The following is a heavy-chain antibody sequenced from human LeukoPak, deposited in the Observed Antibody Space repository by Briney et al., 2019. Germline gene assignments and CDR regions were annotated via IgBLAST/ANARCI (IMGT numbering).Heavy chain of an antibody. V-gene: IGHV5-51*01. Sequence: GESLKISCKGSGDNFATYWIAWVRQMPGKGLEWMGVIYPSDSDTRYSPSFQGQVTISADKSITTAYLQWSSLKASDTAMYYCARHVGEKYGVNYWGQGTLVTVSS. J-gene: IGHJ4*02. CDR2: IYPSDSDT. D-gene: IGHD1-26*01. CDR1: GDNFATYW. CDR3: ARHVGEKYGVNY.